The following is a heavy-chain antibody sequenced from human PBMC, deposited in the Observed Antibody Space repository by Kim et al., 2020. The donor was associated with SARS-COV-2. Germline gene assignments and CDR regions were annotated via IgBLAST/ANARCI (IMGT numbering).Heavy chain of an antibody. Sequence: STPTPKSRGPISEDPSKNHFSLKLSSVTAADTAVYYCARLSRSGWYYFDYWGQGTLVTVSS. V-gene: IGHV4-39*02. D-gene: IGHD6-19*01. J-gene: IGHJ4*02. CDR3: ARLSRSGWYYFDY.